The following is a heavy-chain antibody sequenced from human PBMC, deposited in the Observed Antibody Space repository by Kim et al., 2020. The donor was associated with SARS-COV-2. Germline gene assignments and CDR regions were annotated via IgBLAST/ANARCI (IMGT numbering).Heavy chain of an antibody. J-gene: IGHJ4*02. V-gene: IGHV1-24*01. Sequence: FQGRVTMTEDTSTDTAYMELSSLRSEDTAVYYCALSLFFSSGTGGYYFDYWGQGTLVTVSS. D-gene: IGHD1-1*01. CDR3: ALSLFFSSGTGGYYFDY.